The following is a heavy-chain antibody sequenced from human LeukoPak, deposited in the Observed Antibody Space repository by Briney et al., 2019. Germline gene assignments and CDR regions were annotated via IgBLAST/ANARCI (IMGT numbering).Heavy chain of an antibody. Sequence: GGSLRLSCAASGFTFSTYAMNWVRQAPGKGLEWVSAIRGSGGSTYYADSVKGRFTISRDNSKNTLYLQMNSLRAEDTAVYYCAETDDYSDYGGYWGQGTLVTVSS. D-gene: IGHD4-11*01. CDR1: GFTFSTYA. V-gene: IGHV3-23*01. J-gene: IGHJ4*02. CDR2: IRGSGGST. CDR3: AETDDYSDYGGY.